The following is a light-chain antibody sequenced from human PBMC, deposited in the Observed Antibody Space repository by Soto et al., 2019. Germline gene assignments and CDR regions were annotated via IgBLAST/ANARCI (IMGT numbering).Light chain of an antibody. V-gene: IGKV3-15*01. J-gene: IGKJ1*01. CDR1: HSIERN. Sequence: EILMTQSPATLSLSPGEGATLSCRASHSIERNLAWYQQKPGQAPRLLIYGAFARAPGIPARFSGSGSGTEFTLTISSLQPEDFAVYLCQQYNFWPRTFGLGTKVESK. CDR2: GAF. CDR3: QQYNFWPRT.